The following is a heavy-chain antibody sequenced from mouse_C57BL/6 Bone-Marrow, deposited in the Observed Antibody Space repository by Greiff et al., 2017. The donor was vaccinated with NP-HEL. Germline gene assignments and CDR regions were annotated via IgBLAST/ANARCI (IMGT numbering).Heavy chain of an antibody. CDR1: GFNIKDDY. V-gene: IGHV14-4*01. J-gene: IGHJ3*01. CDR3: TTSITTVVEGFAY. D-gene: IGHD1-1*01. Sequence: EVQLQQSGAELVRPGASVKLSCTASGFNIKDDYMHWVKQRPEQGLEWIGWIDPENGDTEYASKFQGKATITADTSSNTAYLQLSSMTSEDTAVYFYTTSITTVVEGFAYWGQGALVTVSA. CDR2: IDPENGDT.